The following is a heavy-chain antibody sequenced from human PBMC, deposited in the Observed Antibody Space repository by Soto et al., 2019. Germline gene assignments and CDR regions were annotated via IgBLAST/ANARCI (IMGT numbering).Heavy chain of an antibody. Sequence: GSLRLSXAASGFTFSSYAMSWVRQAPGKGLEWVSAISGSGGSTYYADSVKGRFTISRDNSKNTLYLQMNSLRAEDTAVYYCAAGYDFWSGYAADVWGKGTTVTVSS. CDR3: AAGYDFWSGYAADV. CDR1: GFTFSSYA. V-gene: IGHV3-23*01. D-gene: IGHD3-3*01. CDR2: ISGSGGST. J-gene: IGHJ6*04.